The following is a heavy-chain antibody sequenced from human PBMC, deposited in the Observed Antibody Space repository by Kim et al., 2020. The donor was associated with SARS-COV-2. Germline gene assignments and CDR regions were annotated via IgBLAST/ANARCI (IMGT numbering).Heavy chain of an antibody. J-gene: IGHJ4*02. CDR3: AREGTTGTTELFDY. D-gene: IGHD1-1*01. Sequence: AQKFQGRVTMTRDTSISTAYMELSRLRSDDTAVYYCAREGTTGTTELFDYWGQGTLVTVSS. V-gene: IGHV1-2*02.